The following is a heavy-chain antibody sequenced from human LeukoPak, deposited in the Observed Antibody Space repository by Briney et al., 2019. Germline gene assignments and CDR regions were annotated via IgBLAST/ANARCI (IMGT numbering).Heavy chain of an antibody. CDR3: ASRNDILTGYVFDF. V-gene: IGHV4-39*01. J-gene: IGHJ4*02. Sequence: SETLSLTCTVSEGSVSNSIYYWGWIRQPPGKGLEWMGRIYYNGSTSYNPSLKSRVTISVDTSKNQFSLKLTSVTAADTAGYYCASRNDILTGYVFDFWGQGTLVTVPS. CDR1: EGSVSNSIYY. CDR2: IYYNGST. D-gene: IGHD3-9*01.